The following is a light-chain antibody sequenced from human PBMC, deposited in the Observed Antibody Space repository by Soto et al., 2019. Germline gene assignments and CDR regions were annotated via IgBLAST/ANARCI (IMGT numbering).Light chain of an antibody. Sequence: ELMLTQSPATLSVSPGERATLSCRASQSVGSNLAWYQQKPGQAPRLLIYGASTRATGIPARFSGSSSVTDFTPSNSSLQSEDFAIYFCQQDNNWPPDRTFGQGTNVEIK. CDR1: QSVGSN. CDR3: QQDNNWPPDRT. V-gene: IGKV3-15*01. CDR2: GAS. J-gene: IGKJ1*01.